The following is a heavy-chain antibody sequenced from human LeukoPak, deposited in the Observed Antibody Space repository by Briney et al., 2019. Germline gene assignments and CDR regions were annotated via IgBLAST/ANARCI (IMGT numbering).Heavy chain of an antibody. CDR3: ARDPNDYFLLETGLYYYYYMDV. CDR2: ISSSSSTI. J-gene: IGHJ6*03. Sequence: SGGSLRLSCAASGFTFSTYAMSWVRQAPGKGLEWVSAISSSSSTIYYADSVKGRFTISRDNAKNSLYLQMNSLRAEDTAVYYCARDPNDYFLLETGLYYYYYMDVWGKGTTVTVSS. D-gene: IGHD2/OR15-2a*01. CDR1: GFTFSTYA. V-gene: IGHV3-48*01.